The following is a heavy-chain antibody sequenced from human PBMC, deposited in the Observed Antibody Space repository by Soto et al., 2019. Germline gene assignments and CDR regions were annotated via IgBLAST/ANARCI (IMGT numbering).Heavy chain of an antibody. Sequence: SETLSLTCTVSGGSISSYYWSWIRQPAGKGMEWIGRIHATDGTNYNPSLKSRVTMSIDTSNNQFSLKLSSLTAADTAVYYCARALSSAAGLYFDFWGQGTLVTVSS. CDR1: GGSISSYY. CDR2: IHATDGT. D-gene: IGHD6-13*01. CDR3: ARALSSAAGLYFDF. J-gene: IGHJ4*02. V-gene: IGHV4-4*07.